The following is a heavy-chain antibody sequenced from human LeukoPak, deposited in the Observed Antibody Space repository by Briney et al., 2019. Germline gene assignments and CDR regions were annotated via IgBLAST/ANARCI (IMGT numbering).Heavy chain of an antibody. CDR2: IIPILGIA. CDR3: ARDLRRGWEPYD. V-gene: IGHV1-69*04. J-gene: IGHJ4*02. Sequence: SVKVSCKASGGTFSSYAISWVRQAPGQGLEWMGRIIPILGIANYAQKFQGRVTITADKSTSTAYMELSSLRSEDTAVYYCARDLRRGWEPYDWGQGTLVTVSS. D-gene: IGHD6-19*01. CDR1: GGTFSSYA.